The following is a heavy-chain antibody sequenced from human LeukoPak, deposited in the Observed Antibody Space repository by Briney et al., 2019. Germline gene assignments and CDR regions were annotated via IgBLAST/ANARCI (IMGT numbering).Heavy chain of an antibody. V-gene: IGHV1-2*02. CDR3: ARDSRGCGGPWYFDY. Sequence: ASETVSCKASGYTFTDYYMHGVRQAPAQGLEWMGSINTNSGATKYERAFQGRVTMTRDTAITTAYMDLSRLTADDTAVFYCARDSRGCGGPWYFDYWGQGTLVTVSS. D-gene: IGHD2-21*01. CDR2: INTNSGAT. CDR1: GYTFTDYY. J-gene: IGHJ4*02.